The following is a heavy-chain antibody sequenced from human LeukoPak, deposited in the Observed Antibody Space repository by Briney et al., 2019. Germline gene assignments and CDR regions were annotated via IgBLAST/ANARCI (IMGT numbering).Heavy chain of an antibody. CDR2: INPNSGGT. Sequence: ASVKVSCKASGYTFTGYYMHWVRHAPGQGLEWMGRINPNSGGTNYAQKFQGRVTMTRDTSISTAYMELSRLISHDTAVYYCARNRLIRGIAAAGHNYWGQGTLVTVSS. CDR3: ARNRLIRGIAAAGHNY. D-gene: IGHD6-13*01. V-gene: IGHV1-2*06. CDR1: GYTFTGYY. J-gene: IGHJ4*02.